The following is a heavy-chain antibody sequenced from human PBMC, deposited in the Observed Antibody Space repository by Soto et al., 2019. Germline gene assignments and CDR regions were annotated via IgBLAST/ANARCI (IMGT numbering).Heavy chain of an antibody. CDR2: IIPILGIA. Sequence: SVKVSCKASGGTFSSYTISWVRQAPGQGLEWMGRIIPILGIANYAQKFQGRVTITADKSTSTAYTELSSLRSEDTAVYYCARGFACSSTSCYVRYYYYYMDVWGKGTTVTVSS. CDR3: ARGFACSSTSCYVRYYYYYMDV. J-gene: IGHJ6*03. CDR1: GGTFSSYT. D-gene: IGHD2-2*01. V-gene: IGHV1-69*02.